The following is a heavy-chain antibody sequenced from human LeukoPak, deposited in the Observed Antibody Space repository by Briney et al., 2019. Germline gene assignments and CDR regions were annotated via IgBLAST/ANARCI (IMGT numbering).Heavy chain of an antibody. CDR2: ISPDSNYI. D-gene: IGHD6-19*01. CDR3: ARVALGVAGVLTFDY. CDR1: GFTFSTYS. J-gene: IGHJ4*02. Sequence: GGSLRLSCAASGFTFSTYSMAWARQAPGKGLEWVSSISPDSNYIYYADSLKGRFTISRDNAKISLYLQMNSLRADDTAVYHCARVALGVAGVLTFDYWGRGTLVIVSS. V-gene: IGHV3-21*01.